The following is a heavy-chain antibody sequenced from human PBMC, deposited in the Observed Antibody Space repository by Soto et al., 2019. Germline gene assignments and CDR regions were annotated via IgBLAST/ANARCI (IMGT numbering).Heavy chain of an antibody. CDR1: GGSISSSSYY. V-gene: IGHV4-39*01. D-gene: IGHD3-10*01. Sequence: KTSETLSLTCTVSGGSISSSSYYWGWIRQPPGKGLEWIGSIYYSGSTYYNPSLKSRVTISVDTSKNQFSLKLSSVTAADTAVYYCARHPTRSGSYYPDNWFDPWGQGTLVTVS. J-gene: IGHJ5*02. CDR2: IYYSGST. CDR3: ARHPTRSGSYYPDNWFDP.